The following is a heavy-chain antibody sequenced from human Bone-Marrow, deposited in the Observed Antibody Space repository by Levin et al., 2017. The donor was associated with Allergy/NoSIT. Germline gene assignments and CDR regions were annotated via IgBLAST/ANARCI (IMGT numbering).Heavy chain of an antibody. V-gene: IGHV1-45*02. CDR3: VRSPLSGDNQDVFDV. D-gene: IGHD4-17*01. CDR1: GWTFTFRY. Sequence: TGESLKISCRASGWTFTFRYLHWMRQAPGQAPEWMGWITVYNGNTKYAQKFQDRVTITRHTSLHTVYMEMTGLRSEDTAMYYCVRSPLSGDNQDVFDVWGQGTLVTVSS. CDR2: ITVYNGNT. J-gene: IGHJ3*01.